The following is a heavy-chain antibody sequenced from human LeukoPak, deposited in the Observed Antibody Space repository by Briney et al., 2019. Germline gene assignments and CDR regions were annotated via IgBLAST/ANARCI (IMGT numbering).Heavy chain of an antibody. CDR1: GFTFSSYA. Sequence: GGSLRLSCAASGFTFSSYAMHWVRQAPGKGLEWAAVISYDGSNKYYADSVKGRFTISRDNSKNTLYLQMNSLRAEDTAVYYCARGLSVLRYFDWSRGSIDYWGQGTLVTVSS. J-gene: IGHJ4*02. CDR2: ISYDGSNK. V-gene: IGHV3-30-3*01. D-gene: IGHD3-9*01. CDR3: ARGLSVLRYFDWSRGSIDY.